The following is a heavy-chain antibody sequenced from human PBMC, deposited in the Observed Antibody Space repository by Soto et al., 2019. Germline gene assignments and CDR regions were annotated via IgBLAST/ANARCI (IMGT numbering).Heavy chain of an antibody. J-gene: IGHJ4*02. V-gene: IGHV4-59*01. Sequence: PLETLSLTCTVSGGSISSYYWSWIRQPPGKGLEWIGYIYYSGSTNYNPSLKSRVTISVDTSKNQFSLKLSSVTAADTAVYYCATEPDSYYFDYWGQGTLVTVSS. D-gene: IGHD2-21*01. CDR3: ATEPDSYYFDY. CDR1: GGSISSYY. CDR2: IYYSGST.